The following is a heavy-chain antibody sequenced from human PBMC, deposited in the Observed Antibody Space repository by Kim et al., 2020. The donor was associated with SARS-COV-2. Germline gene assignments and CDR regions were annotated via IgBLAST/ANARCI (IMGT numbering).Heavy chain of an antibody. CDR2: IYVSGST. Sequence: SETLSLICTVSGGSFSFYHWSWIRQPAGKGLEWIGRIYVSGSTNYNPSLKSRVTMSVDTSENQMSLRLTSVTAADTAMYYCARQVAGTDRRFDYWGQGILVTGPS. CDR3: ARQVAGTDRRFDY. CDR1: GGSFSFYH. J-gene: IGHJ4*02. V-gene: IGHV4-4*07. D-gene: IGHD6-19*01.